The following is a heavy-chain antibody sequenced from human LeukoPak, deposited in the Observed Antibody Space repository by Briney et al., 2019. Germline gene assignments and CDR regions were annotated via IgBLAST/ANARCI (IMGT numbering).Heavy chain of an antibody. J-gene: IGHJ4*02. V-gene: IGHV4-39*02. D-gene: IGHD6-13*01. CDR1: GGSISSSHYY. CDR3: AGDRYSSIWSYY. CDR2: IYYSGTT. Sequence: SETLSLTCSVSGGSISSSHYYWAWIRQPPGKGLEWIGSIYYSGTTYYKPSLKSRLTISVDTSKNHFSLKLTSVTAADTAVYYCAGDRYSSIWSYYWGQGTLVTVSS.